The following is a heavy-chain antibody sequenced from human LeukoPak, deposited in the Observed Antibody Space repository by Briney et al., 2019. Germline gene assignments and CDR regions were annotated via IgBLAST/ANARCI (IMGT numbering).Heavy chain of an antibody. CDR2: ISPGDFDT. CDR1: GYSFTTYW. Sequence: GESLKISCKASGYSFTTYWVAWVRQMPGKGLEWMGMISPGDFDTRYTPSFKGQVTISADKSISTAYLQWSSLKASDTATYYCARHQGGMDVWGQGTTVTV. V-gene: IGHV5-51*01. CDR3: ARHQGGMDV. J-gene: IGHJ6*02.